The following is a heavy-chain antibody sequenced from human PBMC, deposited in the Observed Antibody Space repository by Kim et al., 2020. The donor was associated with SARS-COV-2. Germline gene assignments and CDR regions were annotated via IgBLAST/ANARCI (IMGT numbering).Heavy chain of an antibody. J-gene: IGHJ6*01. V-gene: IGHV4-38-2*02. CDR1: GYSISSGYY. CDR3: ARDTEIVVVPAAMYYYYG. Sequence: SETLSLTCTVSGYSISSGYYWGWIRQPPGKGLEWIGSIYHSGSTYYNPSLKSRVTISVDTSKNQFSLKLSSVTAADTAVYYCARDTEIVVVPAAMYYYYG. D-gene: IGHD2-2*01. CDR2: IYHSGST.